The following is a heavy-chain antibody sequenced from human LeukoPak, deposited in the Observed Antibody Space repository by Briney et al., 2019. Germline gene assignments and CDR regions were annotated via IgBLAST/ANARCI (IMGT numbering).Heavy chain of an antibody. D-gene: IGHD3-10*01. CDR1: GYRFTSYY. CDR2: IIPIFGTA. CDR3: AITMVRGGY. Sequence: SVKVSCKTSGYRFTSYYIHWVRQAPGQGLEWMGGIIPIFGTANYAQKFQGRVTITADESTSTAYMELSSLRSEDTAVYYCAITMVRGGYWGQGTLVTVSS. J-gene: IGHJ4*02. V-gene: IGHV1-69*13.